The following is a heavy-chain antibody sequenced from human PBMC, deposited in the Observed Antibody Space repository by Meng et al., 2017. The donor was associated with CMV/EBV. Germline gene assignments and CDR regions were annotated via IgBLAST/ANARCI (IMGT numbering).Heavy chain of an antibody. CDR1: GGSPSSGSYY. CDR3: ARGEGEHFDWLFGYYFDY. Sequence: PETLSLTCTVSGGSPSSGSYYWSWIRQPPGKGLEWIGYIYYSESTNYNPPLKSRVTISVDTSKNQFSLKLSSVTAADTAVYYCARGEGEHFDWLFGYYFDYWGQGTLVTVSS. CDR2: IYYSEST. V-gene: IGHV4-61*01. D-gene: IGHD3-9*01. J-gene: IGHJ4*02.